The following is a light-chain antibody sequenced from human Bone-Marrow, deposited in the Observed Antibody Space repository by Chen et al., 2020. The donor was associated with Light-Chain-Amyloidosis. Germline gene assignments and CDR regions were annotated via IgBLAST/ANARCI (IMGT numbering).Light chain of an antibody. CDR1: SIDVGGDNQ. CDR2: EVT. CDR3: SSYTITNTLV. J-gene: IGLJ1*01. V-gene: IGLV2-14*01. Sequence: SALTQPASVSGSPGQSLTISCTGTSIDVGGDNQVSWYQQHPDKAPKVMIYEVTNRPSWVPDRFSGSKSDNTASLTISGLQTEDEADYFCSSYTITNTLVFGSGTRVTVL.